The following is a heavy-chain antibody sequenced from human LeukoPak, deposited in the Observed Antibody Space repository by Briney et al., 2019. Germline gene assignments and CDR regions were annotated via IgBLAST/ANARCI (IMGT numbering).Heavy chain of an antibody. Sequence: ASVKVSCKASGDTFIAYYMHWVRQAPGHGLEWMGWVNAASGGTLYAQTFQGRVTMTRDTSISTAFMELSELRSDDTAVYYCARVRVSGPYYYYYYMDVWGKGTTVTISS. D-gene: IGHD2/OR15-2a*01. CDR2: VNAASGGT. CDR3: ARVRVSGPYYYYYYMDV. CDR1: GDTFIAYY. J-gene: IGHJ6*03. V-gene: IGHV1-2*02.